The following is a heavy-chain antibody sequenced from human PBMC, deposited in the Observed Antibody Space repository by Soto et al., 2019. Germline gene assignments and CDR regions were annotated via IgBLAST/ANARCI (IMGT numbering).Heavy chain of an antibody. D-gene: IGHD6-19*01. J-gene: IGHJ4*02. V-gene: IGHV3-30*18. CDR3: AKDPNPYSSGWYLDYFDY. CDR2: ISYDGSNK. CDR1: GFTFISYG. Sequence: PGGSLRLSCAASGFTFISYGMHWGRQAPGKGLEWVAVISYDGSNKYYADSVKGRFTISRDNSKNTLYLQMNSLRAEDTAVYYCAKDPNPYSSGWYLDYFDYWGQGTLVTVSS.